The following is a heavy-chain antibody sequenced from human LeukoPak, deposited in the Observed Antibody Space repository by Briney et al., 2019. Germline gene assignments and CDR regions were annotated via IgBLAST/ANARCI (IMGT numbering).Heavy chain of an antibody. CDR2: ISAYNGKT. CDR1: GYTFTSYG. D-gene: IGHD1-7*01. Sequence: ASVKVSCKASGYTFTSYGISWVRQAPGQGLEWMGWISAYNGKTKHAQNFQSRVTLTTDTFTSTAYLELTSLRSNDTAVYYCARGNNENYWLYWGQGSLVTVSS. CDR3: ARGNNENYWLY. J-gene: IGHJ4*02. V-gene: IGHV1-18*01.